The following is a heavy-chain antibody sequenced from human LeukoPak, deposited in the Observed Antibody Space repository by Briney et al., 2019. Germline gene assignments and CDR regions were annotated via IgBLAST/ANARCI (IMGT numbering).Heavy chain of an antibody. CDR3: ARRAIGYDSSGYYPNWYFDL. J-gene: IGHJ2*01. CDR2: IYYIGST. V-gene: IGHV4-39*01. D-gene: IGHD3-22*01. Sequence: SETLSLTCTVSGGSISSSSYYWGWIRQPPGKGLEWIGSIYYIGSTYYNPSLKSRVTISVDTSKNQFSLKLSSVTAADTAVYYCARRAIGYDSSGYYPNWYFDLWGRGTLVTVSS. CDR1: GGSISSSSYY.